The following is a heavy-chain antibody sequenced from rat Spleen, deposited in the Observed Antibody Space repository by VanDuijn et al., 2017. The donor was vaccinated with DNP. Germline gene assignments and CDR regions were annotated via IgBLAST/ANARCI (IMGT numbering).Heavy chain of an antibody. J-gene: IGHJ2*01. Sequence: QVQLKESGPGLVQPSQTLSLTCTVSGFSLTSYGVSWVRQPPGKGLEWIAAISGGGSTYYNSVLKSRLSISRDTSKSQVFLKMYSLQTEDTAIYFCTSNSGSDWGQGVMVTVSS. CDR2: ISGGGST. CDR1: GFSLTSYG. V-gene: IGHV2S8*01. CDR3: TSNSGSD. D-gene: IGHD4-3*01.